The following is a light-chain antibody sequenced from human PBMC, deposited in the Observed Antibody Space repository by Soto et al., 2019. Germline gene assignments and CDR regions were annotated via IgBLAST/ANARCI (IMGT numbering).Light chain of an antibody. CDR3: QQYNTYPRT. CDR2: KAS. J-gene: IGKJ4*01. Sequence: DIQMTQSPSTLSASVGDRVTITCRASQSISIWLAWYQQKQGKAPNLLIYKASSLESGVPSRFSGSGSGTEFTLTISSLQPDDFATYYCQQYNTYPRTFGGGTKVEIK. CDR1: QSISIW. V-gene: IGKV1-5*03.